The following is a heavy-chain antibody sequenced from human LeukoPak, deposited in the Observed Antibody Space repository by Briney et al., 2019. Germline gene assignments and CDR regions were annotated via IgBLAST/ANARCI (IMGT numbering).Heavy chain of an antibody. CDR3: AKGLSGDYDQGYFDY. D-gene: IGHD4-17*01. CDR2: INSDGSST. V-gene: IGHV3-74*01. J-gene: IGHJ4*02. Sequence: PGGSLRLSCAASGFTFSNYWMHWVRQAPGKGLVWVSRINSDGSSTTYADSVKGRFTISRDNAKNSLYLQMNSLRAEDTALYYCAKGLSGDYDQGYFDYWGQGTLVTVSS. CDR1: GFTFSNYW.